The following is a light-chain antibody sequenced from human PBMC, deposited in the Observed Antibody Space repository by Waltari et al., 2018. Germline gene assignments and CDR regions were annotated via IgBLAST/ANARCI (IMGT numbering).Light chain of an antibody. CDR2: GVG. J-gene: IGLJ3*02. V-gene: IGLV2-23*02. CDR1: RKDVGFYEL. Sequence: QSALTQSASVSGSPGQSLTIPCTGTRKDVGFYELVPWYQQHPGRAPTLILFGVGKQPSGISDRFSGSKSGNTASLTISGLQSEDEAHYYCSSYTQSRTRVFGGGTKVTVL. CDR3: SSYTQSRTRV.